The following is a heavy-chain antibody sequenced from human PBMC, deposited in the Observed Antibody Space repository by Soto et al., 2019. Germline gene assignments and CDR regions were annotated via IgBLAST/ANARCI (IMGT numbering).Heavy chain of an antibody. CDR3: AQAISRERQIDY. CDR1: GFSCSNYA. CDR2: ISRTADGT. D-gene: IGHD1-26*01. V-gene: IGHV3-23*01. Sequence: EVQLLESGGGLVQPGGSLRLSCAASGFSCSNYAMGWVRQAPGKGLEWVSSISRTADGTDYADSVKGRFTISRDNSKNTLYLQMNSLRAEDTAVYYCAQAISRERQIDYWGQGTLVTVSS. J-gene: IGHJ4*02.